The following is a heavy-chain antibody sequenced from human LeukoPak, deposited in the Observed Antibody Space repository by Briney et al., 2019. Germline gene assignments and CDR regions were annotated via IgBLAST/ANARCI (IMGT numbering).Heavy chain of an antibody. J-gene: IGHJ4*02. CDR2: ISYDGSNK. V-gene: IGHV3-30*18. D-gene: IGHD1-26*01. CDR1: GFTFSSYG. CDR3: AKIVGATARPFDY. Sequence: PGRSLRLSCAASGFTFSSYGMHWVRQAPGKGLEWVAVISYDGSNKYYADSVKGRFTISRDNSKNTLYLQMNSLRAEDTAVYYCAKIVGATARPFDYWGQGTLVTVSS.